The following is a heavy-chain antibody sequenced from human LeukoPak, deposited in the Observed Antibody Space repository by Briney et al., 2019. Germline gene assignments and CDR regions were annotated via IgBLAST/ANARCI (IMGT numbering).Heavy chain of an antibody. CDR3: ARDPRIVATIRDAFDI. J-gene: IGHJ3*02. D-gene: IGHD5-12*01. Sequence: SETLSLTCTVSGYSISSGYYWGWIRQPPGKGLEWIGSIYHSGSTYYNPSLKSRVTISVDTSKNQFSLKLSSVTAADTAVYYCARDPRIVATIRDAFDIWGQGTMVTVSS. CDR1: GYSISSGYY. V-gene: IGHV4-38-2*02. CDR2: IYHSGST.